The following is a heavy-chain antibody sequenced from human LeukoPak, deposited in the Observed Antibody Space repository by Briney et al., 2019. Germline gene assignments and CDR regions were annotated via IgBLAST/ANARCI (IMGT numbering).Heavy chain of an antibody. V-gene: IGHV3-7*02. J-gene: IGHJ4*02. CDR3: ARHLAGDSLYRHFDY. Sequence: GGSLRLSCTASAITFSNSWMSWVRQAPGKGLEWVANIKQDGSDTKYVDSVKGRFTVSRDNAKNSLFLQVNSLRGEDTAIYYCARHLAGDSLYRHFDYWGQGTLVTVSS. CDR1: AITFSNSW. CDR2: IKQDGSDT. D-gene: IGHD5/OR15-5a*01.